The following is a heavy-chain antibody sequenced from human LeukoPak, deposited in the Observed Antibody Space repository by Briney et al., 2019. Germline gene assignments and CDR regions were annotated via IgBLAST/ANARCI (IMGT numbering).Heavy chain of an antibody. D-gene: IGHD3-22*01. CDR2: ISAYNGNT. CDR3: ARDRGYYYDSSGGTGDY. V-gene: IGHV1-18*01. J-gene: IGHJ4*02. Sequence: ASVTVSCKASGYTFTSYGISWVRQAPGQGLEWMGWISAYNGNTNYAQKLQGRVTMTTDTSTSTAYMELRSLRSDDTAVYYCARDRGYYYDSSGGTGDYWGQGTLVTVSS. CDR1: GYTFTSYG.